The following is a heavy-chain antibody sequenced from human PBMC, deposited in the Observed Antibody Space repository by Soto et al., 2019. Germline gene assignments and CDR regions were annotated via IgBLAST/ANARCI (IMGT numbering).Heavy chain of an antibody. D-gene: IGHD6-19*01. Sequence: QAGGSLRLSCAASGFPFSSYAMSWVRQAPGKGLEWVSAISGSGGSTYYAHSVKGRFTISRDNSKNTLYLQMNSLRAEDTAVYYCAKEGSGWPRYYYGRYGWGQGTTVTVAS. CDR1: GFPFSSYA. CDR2: ISGSGGST. J-gene: IGHJ6*02. CDR3: AKEGSGWPRYYYGRYG. V-gene: IGHV3-23*01.